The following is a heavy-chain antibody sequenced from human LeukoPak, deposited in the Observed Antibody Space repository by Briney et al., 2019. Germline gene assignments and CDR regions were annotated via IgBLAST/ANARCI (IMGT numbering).Heavy chain of an antibody. Sequence: PGGSLRLSCAASGFTVSGSYMTWVRQAPGKGLEWVSVFYSGGNTYYADSVKGRFTISRDNSKNTLYLQMNSLRAEDTAVYYCARDCNWDREYYFGYWGQGTLVTVSS. CDR1: GFTVSGSY. D-gene: IGHD1/OR15-1a*01. CDR3: ARDCNWDREYYFGY. J-gene: IGHJ4*02. CDR2: FYSGGNT. V-gene: IGHV3-53*01.